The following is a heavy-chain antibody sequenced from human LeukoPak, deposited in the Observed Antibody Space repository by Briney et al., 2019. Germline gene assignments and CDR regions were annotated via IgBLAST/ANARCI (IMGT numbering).Heavy chain of an antibody. J-gene: IGHJ4*02. CDR3: ARAYIFPSFDN. V-gene: IGHV4-59*01. Sequence: PSETLSLTCTVSGGSISSYYWSWIRQPPGQGLEWIGYIYYSGSTNYNPSLRRRVTISVDTSKNQFSLKLSSVTAADTAVYYCARAYIFPSFDNWGQGTLVTLSS. D-gene: IGHD3-9*01. CDR2: IYYSGST. CDR1: GGSISSYY.